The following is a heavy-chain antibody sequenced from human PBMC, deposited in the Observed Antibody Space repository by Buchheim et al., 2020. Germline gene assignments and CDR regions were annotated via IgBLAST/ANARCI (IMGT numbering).Heavy chain of an antibody. CDR1: GFTFSSYG. CDR3: AKTASVAARYYYCYYLDV. CDR2: ISYDGSNI. D-gene: IGHD6-6*01. Sequence: QVQLVESGGGVVQPGRSLRLSCAASGFTFSSYGMHWVRQAPGKGLEWVAVISYDGSNIYYADSVKGRFTISRDNSKNTLYLQMNSLRAEDTAVYYCAKTASVAARYYYCYYLDVWGKGTT. V-gene: IGHV3-30*18. J-gene: IGHJ6*03.